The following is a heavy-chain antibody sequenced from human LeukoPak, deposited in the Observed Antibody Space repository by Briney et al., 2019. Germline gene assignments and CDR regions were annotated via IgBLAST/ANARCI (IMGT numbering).Heavy chain of an antibody. CDR3: ARDLGDGYKDNWFDP. J-gene: IGHJ5*02. Sequence: GASVKVSCKASGYTFTGYYMHWVRQAPGQGLEWMGWINPNSGGTNYAQKFQGRVTMTRDTSISTAYMELSRLRSDDTAVYYCARDLGDGYKDNWFDPRGQGTLVTVSS. D-gene: IGHD5-24*01. CDR2: INPNSGGT. V-gene: IGHV1-2*02. CDR1: GYTFTGYY.